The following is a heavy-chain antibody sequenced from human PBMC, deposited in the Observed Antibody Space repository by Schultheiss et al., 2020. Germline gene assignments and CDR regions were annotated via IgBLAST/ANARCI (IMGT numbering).Heavy chain of an antibody. Sequence: GGSLRLSCAASGFTFSSYAMSWVRQAPGKGLEWVSAISGSGGSTYYADSVKGRFTISRDNSKNTLYLQMNSLRAEDTAVYYCAREGAGLRVGYSKAWFGAYGMDVWGQGTTVTVSS. CDR3: AREGAGLRVGYSKAWFGAYGMDV. D-gene: IGHD4-11*01. J-gene: IGHJ6*02. V-gene: IGHV3-23*01. CDR2: ISGSGGST. CDR1: GFTFSSYA.